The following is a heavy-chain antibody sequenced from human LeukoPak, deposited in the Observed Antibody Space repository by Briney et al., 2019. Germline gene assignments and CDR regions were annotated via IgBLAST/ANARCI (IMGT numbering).Heavy chain of an antibody. J-gene: IGHJ5*02. Sequence: SVKVSCKASGGTFSSYAISWVRQAPGQGLEWMGGIIPIFGTANYAQKFQGRVTITTDESTSTAYMELSSLRSEDTAVYYCARLPGIAASGFAFDPWGQGTLVTVSS. D-gene: IGHD6-13*01. V-gene: IGHV1-69*05. CDR1: GGTFSSYA. CDR2: IIPIFGTA. CDR3: ARLPGIAASGFAFDP.